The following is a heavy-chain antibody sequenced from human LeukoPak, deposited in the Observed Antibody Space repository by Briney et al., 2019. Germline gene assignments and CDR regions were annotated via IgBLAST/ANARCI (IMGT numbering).Heavy chain of an antibody. CDR3: ARDNLWFGEAIKPYYYGMDV. D-gene: IGHD3-10*01. J-gene: IGHJ6*02. CDR1: GFTFSSYS. CDR2: ISSSSSTI. V-gene: IGHV3-48*01. Sequence: GGSLRLSCAASGFTFSSYSMNWGRQAPGKGLEWVSYISSSSSTIYYADSVKGRFTISRDNAKNSLYLQMNSLRAEDTAVYYCARDNLWFGEAIKPYYYGMDVWGQGTTVTVSS.